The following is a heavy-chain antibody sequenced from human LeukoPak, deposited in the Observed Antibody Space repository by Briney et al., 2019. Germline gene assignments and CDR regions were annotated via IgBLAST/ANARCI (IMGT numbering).Heavy chain of an antibody. CDR1: GFTFSSYA. D-gene: IGHD2-2*01. V-gene: IGHV3-64*01. Sequence: PGGSLRLSCAASGFTFSSYAMHWVRQAPGKGLEYVSAISSNGGSTYYAISVKGRFTISRDNSKNTLYLQMGSLRAEDMAVYYCARGLGYCSSTSCYAGSDYWGQGTLVTVSS. J-gene: IGHJ4*02. CDR2: ISSNGGST. CDR3: ARGLGYCSSTSCYAGSDY.